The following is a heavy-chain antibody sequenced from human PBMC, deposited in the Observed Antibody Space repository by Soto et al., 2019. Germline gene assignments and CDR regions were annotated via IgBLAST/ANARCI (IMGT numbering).Heavy chain of an antibody. CDR1: GGTFSSYA. CDR3: ARTQYSSYDSSGYYFDY. Sequence: EASVKVSCKASGGTFSSYAISWVRQAPGQGLEWMGGIIPIFGTANYAQKFQGRVTITADKSTSTAYMELSSLRSEDTAVYYCARTQYSSYDSSGYYFDYWGQGTLVTASS. J-gene: IGHJ4*02. D-gene: IGHD3-22*01. V-gene: IGHV1-69*06. CDR2: IIPIFGTA.